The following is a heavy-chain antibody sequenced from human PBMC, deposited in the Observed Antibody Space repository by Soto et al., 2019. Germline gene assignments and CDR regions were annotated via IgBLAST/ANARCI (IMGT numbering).Heavy chain of an antibody. CDR1: GYTFTSYY. CDR2: INPSGGST. CDR3: ARDRANYYYDSSGYYYYYYGMDV. Sequence: ASVKVSCKASGYTFTSYYMHWVRQAPGQGLEWIGIINPSGGSTSYAQKFQGRVTMTRDTSTSTVYMELSSLRSEDTAVYYCARDRANYYYDSSGYYYYYYGMDVWGQGTTVTVSS. V-gene: IGHV1-46*01. J-gene: IGHJ6*02. D-gene: IGHD3-22*01.